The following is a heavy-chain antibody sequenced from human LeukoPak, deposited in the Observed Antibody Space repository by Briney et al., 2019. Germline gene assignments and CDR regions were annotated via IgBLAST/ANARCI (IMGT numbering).Heavy chain of an antibody. CDR3: ARDGGYSYGYNFVDY. D-gene: IGHD5-18*01. V-gene: IGHV4-61*02. Sequence: PSETLSLTCTVSGVSISSGSYYWSWIRQPAGKGLEWSGRIYTSGSTNYNPSPKSRVTISVDTPKNQFSLKLSSVTAADTAVYYCARDGGYSYGYNFVDYWGQGTLVTVSS. CDR2: IYTSGST. CDR1: GVSISSGSYY. J-gene: IGHJ4*02.